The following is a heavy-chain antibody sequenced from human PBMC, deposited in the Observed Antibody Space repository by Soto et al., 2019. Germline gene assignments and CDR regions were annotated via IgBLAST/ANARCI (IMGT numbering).Heavy chain of an antibody. V-gene: IGHV1-69*12. CDR2: IIPIFGTA. CDR3: ASLKHVLRYFDWLLKGYYYYGMDV. D-gene: IGHD3-9*01. J-gene: IGHJ6*02. CDR1: GGTFSSYA. Sequence: QVQLVQSGAEVKKPGSSVKVSCKASGGTFSSYAISWVRQAPGQGLEWMGGIIPIFGTANYAQKFQGRVTITADESTSTAYMELSSLRSEDTAVYYCASLKHVLRYFDWLLKGYYYYGMDVWGQGTTVTVSS.